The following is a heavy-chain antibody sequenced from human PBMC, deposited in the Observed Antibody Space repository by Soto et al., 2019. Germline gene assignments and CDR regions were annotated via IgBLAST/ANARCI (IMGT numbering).Heavy chain of an antibody. Sequence: SGPTLVNPTQTLTLTCTFSGFSLSTSGMCVSWIRKPPGKALEWLALIDWDDDKYYSTSLKTRLTISKDTSKNQVVLTMTNMDPVDTATYYCARTTLRYFDWPPRADYGMDVWGQGTTVTVSS. CDR2: IDWDDDK. CDR3: ARTTLRYFDWPPRADYGMDV. V-gene: IGHV2-70*01. J-gene: IGHJ6*02. CDR1: GFSLSTSGMC. D-gene: IGHD3-9*01.